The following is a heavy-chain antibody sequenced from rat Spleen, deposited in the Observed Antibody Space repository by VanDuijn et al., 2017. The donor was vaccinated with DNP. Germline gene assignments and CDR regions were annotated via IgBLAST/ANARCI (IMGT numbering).Heavy chain of an antibody. CDR1: GFTFSNYY. V-gene: IGHV5-20*01. J-gene: IGHJ3*01. CDR2: IVFDGSNT. CDR3: TTERTFGFYDDGSSPNWFAY. D-gene: IGHD1-12*03. Sequence: EVQLVESGGGLVQPGRSMKLSCAASGFTFSNYYMAWVRQAPTKGLEWIASIVFDGSNTYCRDSVRGRFTISRDNAKSTLYLPMDSLRSDDTATYYCTTERTFGFYDDGSSPNWFAYWGQGTLVTVSS.